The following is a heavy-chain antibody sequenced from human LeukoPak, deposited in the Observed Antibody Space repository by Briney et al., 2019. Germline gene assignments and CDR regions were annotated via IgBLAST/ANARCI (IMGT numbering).Heavy chain of an antibody. Sequence: GGSLRLSCAASGFTFSSYEMNWVRQAPGKGLEWVSYISSSGSTIYYADSVKGRLTISRDNAKNSLYLQMNSLRAEDTAVYYCARDVDPWNFFDAFDIWGQGTMVTVSS. CDR1: GFTFSSYE. V-gene: IGHV3-48*03. D-gene: IGHD1-7*01. CDR2: ISSSGSTI. CDR3: ARDVDPWNFFDAFDI. J-gene: IGHJ3*02.